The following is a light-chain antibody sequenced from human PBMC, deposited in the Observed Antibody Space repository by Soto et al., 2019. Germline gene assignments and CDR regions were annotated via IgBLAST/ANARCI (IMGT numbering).Light chain of an antibody. J-gene: IGKJ5*01. Sequence: DIQMTQSPSSLSSSVGDRVPITCQAIQDITNYLNWYQQKPGKAPRLLLYDASSFETGVPSRFSGSGSGTDFTSTISSLKPEDIATYYCQHYDHIPITFGQWTDWRL. CDR1: QDITNY. V-gene: IGKV1-33*01. CDR3: QHYDHIPIT. CDR2: DAS.